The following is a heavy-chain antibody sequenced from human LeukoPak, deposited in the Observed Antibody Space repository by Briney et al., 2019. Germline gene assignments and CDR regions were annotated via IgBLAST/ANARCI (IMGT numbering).Heavy chain of an antibody. CDR1: GGSIGFSY. D-gene: IGHD7-27*01. CDR2: IYSSGNT. CDR3: ARLYTVSPHSLTGLKYFDY. J-gene: IGHJ4*02. Sequence: KPSETLSLTCTVSGGSIGFSYWSWIRQPAGKRLEWIGRIYSSGNTNYNPSLKSRVTMSVDMSKNQFSLKLSSVTAADTAVYYCARLYTVSPHSLTGLKYFDYWGQGTLVTVSS. V-gene: IGHV4-4*07.